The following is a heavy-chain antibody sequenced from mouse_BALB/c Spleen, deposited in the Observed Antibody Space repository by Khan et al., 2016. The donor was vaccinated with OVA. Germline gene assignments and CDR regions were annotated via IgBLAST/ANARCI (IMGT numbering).Heavy chain of an antibody. CDR1: GFNFSSYG. V-gene: IGHV5-6*01. CDR3: ARQPGYYEGSAMDD. Sequence: EVQGVESGGDLVKPGGSLKLSCAASGFNFSSYGMSWVRQTPDKRQAWVAALSSGGSTSYYPDGLRGRFTISRDNAENTLYRQMSRRKSDDTAMYYSARQPGYYEGSAMDDGGRGTSVTVAS. CDR2: LSSGGSTS. J-gene: IGHJ4*01. D-gene: IGHD2-3*01.